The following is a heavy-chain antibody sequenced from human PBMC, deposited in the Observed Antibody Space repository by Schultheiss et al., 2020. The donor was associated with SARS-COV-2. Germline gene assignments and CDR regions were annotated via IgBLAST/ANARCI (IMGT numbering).Heavy chain of an antibody. CDR2: FYHSGNT. Sequence: SETLSLTCTVSGGSVSSGSYYWSWIRQPPGKGLEWIGEFYHSGNTNYNPSLKSRVTISVDTSKNQFSLKLSSVTAADTAVYYCARGHGWFDPWGQGTLVTVSS. J-gene: IGHJ5*02. CDR3: ARGHGWFDP. V-gene: IGHV4-61*01. CDR1: GGSVSSGSYY.